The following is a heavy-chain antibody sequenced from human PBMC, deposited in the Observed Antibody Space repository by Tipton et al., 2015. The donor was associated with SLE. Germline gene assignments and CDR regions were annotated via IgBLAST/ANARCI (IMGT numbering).Heavy chain of an antibody. CDR2: INHSGST. J-gene: IGHJ6*03. Sequence: TLSLTCAVYGGSFSGYYWSWFRQPPGKGLEWIGEINHSGSTNYNPSLKSRVTISVDTSKNQFSLKLSSVTAGDTAVYYCARLGIAVAGGYHMDVWGKGTTVSVSS. CDR3: ARLGIAVAGGYHMDV. V-gene: IGHV4-34*01. D-gene: IGHD6-19*01. CDR1: GGSFSGYY.